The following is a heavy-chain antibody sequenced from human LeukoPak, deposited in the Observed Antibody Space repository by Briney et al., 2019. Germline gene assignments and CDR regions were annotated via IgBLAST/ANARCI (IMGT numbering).Heavy chain of an antibody. D-gene: IGHD3-10*01. Sequence: ASVKVSCKASGYTFTGYYMHWVRQAPGQGLEWMGWINPNSGGTNYAQKFQGRVTMSVDTSKNQFSLKLSSVTAADTAVYYCARAAQYYYGSGSSDGMDVWGQGTTVTVSS. J-gene: IGHJ6*02. CDR2: INPNSGGT. CDR3: ARAAQYYYGSGSSDGMDV. CDR1: GYTFTGYY. V-gene: IGHV1-2*02.